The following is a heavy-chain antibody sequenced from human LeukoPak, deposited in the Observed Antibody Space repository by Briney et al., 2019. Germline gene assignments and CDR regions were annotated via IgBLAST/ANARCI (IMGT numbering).Heavy chain of an antibody. CDR2: FDPEDGET. V-gene: IGHV1-24*01. CDR3: ATLHGDVTFFDY. Sequence: ASVKVSCKVSGYTLTELSMHWVRQAPGKGLEWMGGFDPEDGETIYAQKFQGRVTMTEDTSTDTAYMELSSLRSEDTAVYYCATLHGDVTFFDYWGQGTLVTVSS. D-gene: IGHD4-17*01. CDR1: GYTLTELS. J-gene: IGHJ4*02.